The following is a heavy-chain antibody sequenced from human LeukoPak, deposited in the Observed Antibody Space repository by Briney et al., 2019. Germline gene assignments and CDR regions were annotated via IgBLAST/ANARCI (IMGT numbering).Heavy chain of an antibody. J-gene: IGHJ4*02. CDR2: IYYSGST. V-gene: IGHV4-39*01. Sequence: PSETLSLTCTVSGASISSITYYWGWIRQPPGKGLEWIGSIYYSGSTYYTTSLKSRVTISIDTPNNQFSLKLTSVTAADTAVYYCARYHSTWGLNYWGQGTLVTVSS. CDR3: ARYHSTWGLNY. CDR1: GASISSITYY. D-gene: IGHD2-2*01.